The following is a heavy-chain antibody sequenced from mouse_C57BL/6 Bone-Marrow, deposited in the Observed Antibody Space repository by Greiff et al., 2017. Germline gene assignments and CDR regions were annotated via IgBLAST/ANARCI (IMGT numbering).Heavy chain of an antibody. CDR3: GREDYNGYYAMDY. D-gene: IGHD1-1*01. CDR1: GYTFTDHI. Sequence: VQLQESGAELASPGASVTLSCKASGYTFTDHIMNWVKKRPGQGLEWIGRIYPVSGETNYNHKFMGKATFSVERSSSTVYMVLNSLTSEDPAVYYCGREDYNGYYAMDYWGQGTSVTVSS. CDR2: IYPVSGET. J-gene: IGHJ4*01. V-gene: IGHV1-11*01.